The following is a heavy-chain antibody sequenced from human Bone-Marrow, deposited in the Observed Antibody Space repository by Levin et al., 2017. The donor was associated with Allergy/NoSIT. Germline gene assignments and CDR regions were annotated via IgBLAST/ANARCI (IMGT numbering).Heavy chain of an antibody. V-gene: IGHV3-66*01. CDR1: GFTVSSNY. CDR3: ATRRIAAAGGLDY. J-gene: IGHJ4*02. D-gene: IGHD6-13*01. Sequence: GGSLRLSCAASGFTVSSNYMSWVRQAPGKGLEWVSVIYSGGSTYYADSVKGRFTISRDNSKNTLYLQMNSLRAEDTAVYYCATRRIAAAGGLDYWGQGTLVTVSS. CDR2: IYSGGST.